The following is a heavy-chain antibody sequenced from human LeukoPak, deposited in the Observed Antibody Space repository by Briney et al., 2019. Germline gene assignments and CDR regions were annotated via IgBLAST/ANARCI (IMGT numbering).Heavy chain of an antibody. D-gene: IGHD3-3*01. CDR3: AKARTIFGGVPHGMDV. V-gene: IGHV3-30*18. J-gene: IGHJ6*02. Sequence: GRSLRLSCAASGFTFSSYGMHWVRQAPGKGLEWVAVISYDGSNKYYADSVKGRFTISRDNSKNTLYLQMNSLRAEDTAVYYCAKARTIFGGVPHGMDVWGQGTTVTVSS. CDR1: GFTFSSYG. CDR2: ISYDGSNK.